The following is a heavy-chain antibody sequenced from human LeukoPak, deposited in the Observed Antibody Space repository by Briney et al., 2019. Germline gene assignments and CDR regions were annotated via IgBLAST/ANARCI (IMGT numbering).Heavy chain of an antibody. CDR2: IRYDGSNK. J-gene: IGHJ6*03. D-gene: IGHD2-21*01. Sequence: PGGSLRLSCAASGFTFSSYGMHWVRQAPGKGLEWVAFIRYDGSNKYYADSVKGRFTISRDNAKNSLYLQMNSLRADDTAFYYCARVFAVADYCMDVWGKGTTVTVSS. CDR3: ARVFAVADYCMDV. CDR1: GFTFSSYG. V-gene: IGHV3-30*02.